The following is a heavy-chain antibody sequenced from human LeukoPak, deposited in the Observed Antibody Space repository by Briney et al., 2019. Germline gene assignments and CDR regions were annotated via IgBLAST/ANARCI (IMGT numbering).Heavy chain of an antibody. CDR3: AREVGNNFDY. Sequence: AGGSLRLSCAASGFTFSTYYMNWVRQAPGKGLEWVSSISSSSSYIYYADSVKGRFTISRDNAKNSLYLQMNSLRAEDTAVYYCAREVGNNFDYWGQGTLVTVSS. CDR2: ISSSSSYI. V-gene: IGHV3-21*01. J-gene: IGHJ4*02. D-gene: IGHD1-26*01. CDR1: GFTFSTYY.